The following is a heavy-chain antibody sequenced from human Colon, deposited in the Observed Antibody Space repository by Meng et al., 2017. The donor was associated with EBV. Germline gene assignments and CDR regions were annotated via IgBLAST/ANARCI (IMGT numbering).Heavy chain of an antibody. Sequence: QVQLQQGGAGLLKPSETLSLTCAVNGGSLSGAYWYWIRQPPGKGLEWIGEIIHGGSPSYNPSLKSRVTISIDTSKNQLSLMLSSVTAADTAVYYCARRPTGIDYWGQGTLVTVSS. D-gene: IGHD2-8*02. CDR2: IIHGGSP. CDR1: GGSLSGAY. CDR3: ARRPTGIDY. V-gene: IGHV4-34*12. J-gene: IGHJ4*02.